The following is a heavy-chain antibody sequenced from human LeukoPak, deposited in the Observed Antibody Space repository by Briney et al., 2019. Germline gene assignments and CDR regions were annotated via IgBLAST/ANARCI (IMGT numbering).Heavy chain of an antibody. J-gene: IGHJ3*02. CDR1: GFTFSNDW. Sequence: PGGSLRLSCAASGFTFSNDWMSWVRQAPGKGLEWVSAISGSGGSTYYADSVKGRFTISRDNSKNTLYLQMNSLRAEDTAVYYCAKASHYYDSSGYYYEGLAFDIWGQGTMVTVSS. CDR3: AKASHYYDSSGYYYEGLAFDI. CDR2: ISGSGGST. V-gene: IGHV3-23*01. D-gene: IGHD3-22*01.